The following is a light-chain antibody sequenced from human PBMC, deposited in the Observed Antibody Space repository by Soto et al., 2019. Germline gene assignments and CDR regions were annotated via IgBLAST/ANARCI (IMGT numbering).Light chain of an antibody. CDR1: QSVSGN. J-gene: IGKJ5*01. CDR3: LQYNNWPPIT. CDR2: GAS. V-gene: IGKV3-15*01. Sequence: EIVMTQSPATLSVTPGESATLSCRASQSVSGNLAWYQQKPGQAPRLLIYGASTRATGIPARFSGSGSGTEFTLTISSLQSEDFAVYYCLQYNNWPPITFGQGTRLEIK.